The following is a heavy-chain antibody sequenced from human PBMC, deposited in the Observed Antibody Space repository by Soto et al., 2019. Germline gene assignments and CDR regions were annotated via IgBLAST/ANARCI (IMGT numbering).Heavy chain of an antibody. CDR3: ARDVAAVYTGDDYSFDY. CDR1: GGTFSSYA. Sequence: SVKVSCKASGGTFSSYAISWVRQAPGQGLEWMGGIIPIFGTANYAQKFQGRVTITADKSTSTAYMELSSLRSEDTAVYYCARDVAAVYTGDDYSFDYWGQGTLVTVSS. J-gene: IGHJ4*02. D-gene: IGHD5-12*01. CDR2: IIPIFGTA. V-gene: IGHV1-69*06.